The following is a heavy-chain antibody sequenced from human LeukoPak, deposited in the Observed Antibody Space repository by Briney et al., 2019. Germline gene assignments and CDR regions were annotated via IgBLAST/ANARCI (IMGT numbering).Heavy chain of an antibody. Sequence: GGSLRLSCAASGFTFSSYSMNWVRQAPGKGLEWVSSITSSSSNIYYADSVKGRFTISRDNSKNSLYLQMNSLRADDTAVYYCARGRYGSGSYDYWGQGTLVTVSS. CDR3: ARGRYGSGSYDY. CDR2: ITSSSSNI. CDR1: GFTFSSYS. J-gene: IGHJ4*02. D-gene: IGHD3-10*01. V-gene: IGHV3-21*01.